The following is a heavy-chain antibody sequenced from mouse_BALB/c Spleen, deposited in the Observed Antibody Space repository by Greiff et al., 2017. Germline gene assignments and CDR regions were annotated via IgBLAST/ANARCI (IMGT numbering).Heavy chain of an antibody. Sequence: VQLKQSGPELVKPGASVKMSCKASGYTFTSYVMHWVKQKPGQGLEWIGYINPYNDGTKYNEKFKGKATLTSDKSSSTAYMELSSLTSEDSAVYYCARSSGGYWFAYWGQGTLVTVSA. CDR3: ARSSGGYWFAY. CDR2: INPYNDGT. CDR1: GYTFTSYV. D-gene: IGHD4-1*01. V-gene: IGHV1-14*01. J-gene: IGHJ3*01.